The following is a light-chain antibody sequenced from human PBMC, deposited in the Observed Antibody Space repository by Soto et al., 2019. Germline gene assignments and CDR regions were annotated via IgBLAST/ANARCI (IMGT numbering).Light chain of an antibody. Sequence: QSVLTQPPSVSAAPGQRVTISCSGSSSNIGNNFVSWYQHLPGTPPKLLIYDNNKRPSGIPDRFSGSKSGTSATLGITVLQTGDEADYYCGTWDSGLSWVFGGGTQLTVL. CDR1: SSNIGNNF. CDR3: GTWDSGLSWV. J-gene: IGLJ3*02. V-gene: IGLV1-51*01. CDR2: DNN.